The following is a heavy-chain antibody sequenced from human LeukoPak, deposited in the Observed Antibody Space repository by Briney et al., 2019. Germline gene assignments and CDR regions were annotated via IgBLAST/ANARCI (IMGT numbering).Heavy chain of an antibody. D-gene: IGHD3-22*01. CDR1: GFTFSSYS. CDR3: ARGAKYYYDSSGYYLYYFDY. CDR2: ISSSSSYI. Sequence: PGGSLRLSCAASGFTFSSYSMNWVRQAPGKGLEWVSSISSSSSYIYYADSVKGRFTISRDNAENSLYLQMNSLRAEDTAVYYCARGAKYYYDSSGYYLYYFDYWGQGTLVTVSS. V-gene: IGHV3-21*01. J-gene: IGHJ4*02.